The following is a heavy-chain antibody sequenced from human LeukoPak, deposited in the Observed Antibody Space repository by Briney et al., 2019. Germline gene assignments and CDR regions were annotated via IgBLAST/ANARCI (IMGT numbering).Heavy chain of an antibody. V-gene: IGHV3-30*02. D-gene: IGHD4-23*01. J-gene: IGHJ4*02. CDR2: MGYEGIHK. CDR3: ARDLHGGYSSDY. Sequence: PGGSLRLSCAASGFTSNNFGMHWVRQAPGKGLEWVAFMGYEGIHKYYADSVKGRFTISKDNSKATLYLHLNSLRPEDTPVYYCARDLHGGYSSDYWGQGTLVTVSS. CDR1: GFTSNNFG.